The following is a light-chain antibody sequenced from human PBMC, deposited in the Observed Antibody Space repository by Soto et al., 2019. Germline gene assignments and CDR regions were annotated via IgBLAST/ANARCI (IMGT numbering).Light chain of an antibody. Sequence: QVSPSLSSLSVAIGEAVTIAARSSQAISSALDWYQQKPGKPPKLLIYDASTLQSGVPSRFSGTASGTDFTLTINSLQPEDFATYYCKQFNNWPVPFGPGTKVDIK. J-gene: IGKJ3*01. CDR1: QAISSA. V-gene: IGKV1D-13*01. CDR3: KQFNNWPVP. CDR2: DAS.